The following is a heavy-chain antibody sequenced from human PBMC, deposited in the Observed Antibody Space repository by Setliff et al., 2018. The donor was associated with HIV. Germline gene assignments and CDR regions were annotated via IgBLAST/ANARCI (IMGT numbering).Heavy chain of an antibody. CDR1: GFTFRNSA. J-gene: IGHJ4*02. CDR2: VSGSGATT. CDR3: AKEDQRVTSVDY. V-gene: IGHV3-23*01. D-gene: IGHD2-2*01. Sequence: GESLKISCVASGFTFRNSAVSWIRQAPGKGLQWVSAVSGSGATTYYTDSVKGRFTISRDNSKNTLFLQMNSLRSEDTAVYYCAKEDQRVTSVDYWGQGTPVTVSS.